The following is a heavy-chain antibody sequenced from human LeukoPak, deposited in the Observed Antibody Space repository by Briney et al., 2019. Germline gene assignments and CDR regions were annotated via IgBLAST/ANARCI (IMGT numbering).Heavy chain of an antibody. CDR2: IYPDDSNT. CDR3: ARRKDFDY. Sequence: GESLKISCQGSGYNFPIYWIGWVRQMPGQGLEWMGIIYPDDSNTIYGPSFQGQVTISADKSINTAYLEWSSLKASDTAIYYCARRKDFDYWGQGTLVTVSS. V-gene: IGHV5-51*01. CDR1: GYNFPIYW. J-gene: IGHJ4*02.